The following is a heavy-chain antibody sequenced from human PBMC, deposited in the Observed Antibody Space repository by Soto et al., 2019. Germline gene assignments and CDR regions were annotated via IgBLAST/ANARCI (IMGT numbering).Heavy chain of an antibody. V-gene: IGHV3-23*01. CDR1: GFTFGNYA. J-gene: IGHJ4*02. D-gene: IGHD2-2*01. CDR3: AGVPHRYYAFYGIGY. CDR2: ISGSGGGT. Sequence: GGSLRLSCAASGFTFGNYAMTWVRQAPGKGLECVSRISGSGGGTYYADSVKGRFTISRDNSENTLYLHLNSLRVEATAIYYGAGVPHRYYAFYGIGYWGQGATVTVSS.